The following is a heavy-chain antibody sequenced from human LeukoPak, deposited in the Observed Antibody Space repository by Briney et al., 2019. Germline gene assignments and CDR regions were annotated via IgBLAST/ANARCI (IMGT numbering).Heavy chain of an antibody. J-gene: IGHJ4*02. CDR3: ARDPGDYFDY. CDR2: ISGSGGST. CDR1: GFTFSSYA. V-gene: IGHV3-23*01. D-gene: IGHD2-8*02. Sequence: GGSLRLSCAASGFTFSSYAMTWVRQAPGKGLEWVSAISGSGGSTYYADSVKGRFTISRDNSNNTLCLQMSSLRAEDTAVYYCARDPGDYFDYWGQGTLVTVSS.